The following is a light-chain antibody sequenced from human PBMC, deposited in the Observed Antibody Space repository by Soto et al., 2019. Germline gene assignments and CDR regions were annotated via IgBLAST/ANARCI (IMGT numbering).Light chain of an antibody. V-gene: IGKV1-5*01. CDR1: QSISSW. Sequence: DIQVTQSPYTPSASVGDRVTITCRASQSISSWLAWYQQKPGKAPKLLIYDASSLESGVPSRFSGSGSGTEFTLTISSLQPDDFATYYCQQYNSYSWTFGQGTKVAI. J-gene: IGKJ1*01. CDR3: QQYNSYSWT. CDR2: DAS.